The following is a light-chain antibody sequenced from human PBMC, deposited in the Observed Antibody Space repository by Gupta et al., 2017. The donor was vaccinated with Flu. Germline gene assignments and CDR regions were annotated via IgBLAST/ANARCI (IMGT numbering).Light chain of an antibody. V-gene: IGLV2-23*01. J-gene: IGLJ1*01. CDR1: RSDVGNYKL. CDR3: CSYAGSNNYV. Sequence: QSALTQPASVSGSPGQSITISCTGTRSDVGNYKLVSWYQQRPGRAPKLVIHEDSKRPSGISDRFSGSKSGSTASLTISGLQVEDEADYYCCSYAGSNNYVFGSGTKVIVL. CDR2: EDS.